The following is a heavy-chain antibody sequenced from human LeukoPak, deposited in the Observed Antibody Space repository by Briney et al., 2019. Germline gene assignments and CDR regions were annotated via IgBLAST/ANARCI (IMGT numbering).Heavy chain of an antibody. CDR3: ARDQLPATGGTAMAADYYYYYGMDV. Sequence: ASVKVSCKASGYTFTGYYMHWVRQAPGQGLEWMGWISAYNGNTNYAQKLQGRVTMTTDTSTSTAYMELRSLRSDDTAVYYCARDQLPATGGTAMAADYYYYYGMDVWGKGTTVTVSS. V-gene: IGHV1-18*04. CDR2: ISAYNGNT. CDR1: GYTFTGYY. D-gene: IGHD5-18*01. J-gene: IGHJ6*04.